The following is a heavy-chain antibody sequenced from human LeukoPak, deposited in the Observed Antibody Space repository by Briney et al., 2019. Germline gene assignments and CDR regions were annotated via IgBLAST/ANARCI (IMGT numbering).Heavy chain of an antibody. CDR2: IYYSGST. D-gene: IGHD1-26*01. CDR3: ARDKSGSFDY. Sequence: SETLSLTCTVSGGSISSSSYYWGWIRQPPGKGLEWIGSIYYSGSTYYNPSLKGRVTISVDTSKNQFSLKLSSVTAADTAVYYCARDKSGSFDYWGQGTLVTVSS. J-gene: IGHJ4*02. V-gene: IGHV4-39*07. CDR1: GGSISSSSYY.